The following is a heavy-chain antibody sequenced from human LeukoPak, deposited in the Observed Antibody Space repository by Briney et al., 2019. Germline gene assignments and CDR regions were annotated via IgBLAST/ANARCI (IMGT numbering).Heavy chain of an antibody. Sequence: GGSLRLSCAASGFTVSSNYMSWVRQAPGKGLEWVSVIYSGGSTYYADSVKGRFTISRDNSKNTLYLQMNSLRAEDTAVYYCARDDTATTYDFWSGCIVYWGQGTLVTVSS. D-gene: IGHD3-3*01. J-gene: IGHJ4*02. CDR3: ARDDTATTYDFWSGCIVY. CDR2: IYSGGST. V-gene: IGHV3-66*02. CDR1: GFTVSSNY.